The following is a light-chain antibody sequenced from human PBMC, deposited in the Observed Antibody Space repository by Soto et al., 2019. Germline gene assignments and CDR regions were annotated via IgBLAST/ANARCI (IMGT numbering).Light chain of an antibody. V-gene: IGKV1-5*03. CDR3: QQYHTYPWT. J-gene: IGKJ1*01. Sequence: DIQMTQSPSTLSASLGDRVTITCRASQSVAGRLAWYQLKPGKAPKLLIYKASSLDYGVPSDFSGSGSETEFTLTINSLQPDDFATYFCQQYHTYPWTFGQGTKVDI. CDR1: QSVAGR. CDR2: KAS.